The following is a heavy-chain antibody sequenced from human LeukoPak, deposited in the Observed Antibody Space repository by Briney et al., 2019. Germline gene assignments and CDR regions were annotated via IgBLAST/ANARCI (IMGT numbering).Heavy chain of an antibody. CDR3: ARTYYDFWSGPKTFDY. D-gene: IGHD3-3*01. V-gene: IGHV4-38-2*02. CDR1: NYSISNSLY. Sequence: PSEPLSLTCSGSNYSISNSLYWGWLRQPPGKGLEWIGSIYRSGSTFYNPSLKSRVTISLDTSKNQFSLKLSSVTAADTAVYYCARTYYDFWSGPKTFDYWGQGTLVTVSS. CDR2: IYRSGST. J-gene: IGHJ4*02.